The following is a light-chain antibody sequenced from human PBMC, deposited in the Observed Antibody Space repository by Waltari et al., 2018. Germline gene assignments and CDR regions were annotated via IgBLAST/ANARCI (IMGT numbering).Light chain of an antibody. CDR3: QQYDGIDLT. CDR2: GAS. Sequence: EIVLTQSPGTLPLSPGERATLSCRASQSVTSISLSWYQQKPGQAPRLLIYGASNRTTGIPDRFSGSGSGTDFTLTISRLEPEDFAVYYCQQYDGIDLTFGGGTKVEI. CDR1: QSVTSIS. J-gene: IGKJ4*01. V-gene: IGKV3-20*01.